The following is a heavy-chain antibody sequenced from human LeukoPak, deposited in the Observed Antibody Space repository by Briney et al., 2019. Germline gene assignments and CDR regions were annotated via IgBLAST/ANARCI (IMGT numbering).Heavy chain of an antibody. V-gene: IGHV4-39*02. CDR2: IYYSGST. D-gene: IGHD3-10*01. CDR3: ARELWFGELSHSHADY. J-gene: IGHJ4*02. CDR1: GGSISSSSYY. Sequence: SETLSLXCTVSGGSISSSSYYWDWIRQPPGKGLEWIGSIYYSGSTYYNPSLKSRVTISVDTSKNQFSLKLSSVTAADTAVYYCARELWFGELSHSHADYWGQGTLVTVSS.